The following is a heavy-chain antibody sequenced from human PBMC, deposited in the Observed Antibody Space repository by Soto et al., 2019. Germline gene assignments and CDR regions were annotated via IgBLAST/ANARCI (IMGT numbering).Heavy chain of an antibody. J-gene: IGHJ2*01. CDR1: GVSISSYY. CDR3: ARDGGHYGDYSLGYFDL. D-gene: IGHD4-17*01. Sequence: SETLSLTCTVSGVSISSYYWSWIRQPPGKGLEWIGYIYYSGSTNYNPSLKSRVTISVDTSKNQFSLKLSSVTAADTAVYYCARDGGHYGDYSLGYFDLWGRGTLVTVSS. CDR2: IYYSGST. V-gene: IGHV4-59*01.